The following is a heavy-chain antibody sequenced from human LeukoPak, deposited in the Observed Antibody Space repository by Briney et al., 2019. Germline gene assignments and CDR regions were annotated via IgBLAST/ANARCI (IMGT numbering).Heavy chain of an antibody. J-gene: IGHJ5*02. Sequence: PSETLSLTCTVSGGSISSYHWSWIRQPPGKGLEWIGYIYYSGSTNYNPSLKSRVTISVDTSKNQFSLKLSSVTAADTAVYYCARDLAGTTGTTLRENHWFDPWGQGTLVTVSS. D-gene: IGHD1-1*01. CDR1: GGSISSYH. CDR2: IYYSGST. V-gene: IGHV4-59*01. CDR3: ARDLAGTTGTTLRENHWFDP.